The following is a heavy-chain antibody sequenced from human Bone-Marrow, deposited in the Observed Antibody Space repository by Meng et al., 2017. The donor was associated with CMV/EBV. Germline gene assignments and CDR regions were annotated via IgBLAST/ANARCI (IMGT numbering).Heavy chain of an antibody. J-gene: IGHJ5*02. V-gene: IGHV3-23*01. Sequence: GESLKISCAASGFTFSTYAMTWVRLAPGKGLEWVSAITKDGINTYYADSVKGRFTISRDNSKNTLYLRMNSLRAEDTAIYYCAKRNYDSSGRSWGQGTPVTVSS. CDR2: ITKDGINT. CDR3: AKRNYDSSGRS. CDR1: GFTFSTYA. D-gene: IGHD3-22*01.